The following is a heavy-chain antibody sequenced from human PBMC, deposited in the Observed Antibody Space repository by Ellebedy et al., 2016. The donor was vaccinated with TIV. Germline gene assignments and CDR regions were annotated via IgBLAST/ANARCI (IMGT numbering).Heavy chain of an antibody. V-gene: IGHV5-51*01. CDR2: IYPGDSDT. CDR3: AKTHRGGLAAYYYYGMDV. CDR1: GYSFTSYW. J-gene: IGHJ6*02. D-gene: IGHD3-16*01. Sequence: GASLKISXTGSGYSFTSYWIGWVRQTPGKGLEWMGIIYPGDSDTRYSPYFQGQVTTSADKSISTAYLQWSRLKASDTAMYYCAKTHRGGLAAYYYYGMDVWGQGTTVTVSS.